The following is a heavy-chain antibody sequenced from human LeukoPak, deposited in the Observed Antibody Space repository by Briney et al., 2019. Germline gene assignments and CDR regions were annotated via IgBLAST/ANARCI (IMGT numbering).Heavy chain of an antibody. Sequence: GGSLRLSCAASGFTFSSYSMNWVRQAPGKGLEWVSYISSSSSTIYYADSVKGRFTISRDNSKNTLYLQMNSLRAEDTAVYYCGKGGYSYDTPHDYWGQGTLVTVSS. D-gene: IGHD5-18*01. J-gene: IGHJ4*02. CDR2: ISSSSSTI. V-gene: IGHV3-48*01. CDR3: GKGGYSYDTPHDY. CDR1: GFTFSSYS.